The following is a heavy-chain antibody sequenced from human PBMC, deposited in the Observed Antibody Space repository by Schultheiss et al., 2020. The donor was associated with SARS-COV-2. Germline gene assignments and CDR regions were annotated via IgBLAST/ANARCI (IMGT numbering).Heavy chain of an antibody. CDR2: MNPNSGNT. J-gene: IGHJ4*02. CDR3: ARGVGGGWYHTYYFDY. D-gene: IGHD6-19*01. Sequence: KVSCKASGYTFTSYAMHWVRQATGQGLEWMGWMNPNSGNTGYAQKFQGRVTMTRNTSISTAYMGLSSLRSEDTAVYYCARGVGGGWYHTYYFDYWGQGTLVTVSS. CDR1: GYTFTSYA. V-gene: IGHV1-8*02.